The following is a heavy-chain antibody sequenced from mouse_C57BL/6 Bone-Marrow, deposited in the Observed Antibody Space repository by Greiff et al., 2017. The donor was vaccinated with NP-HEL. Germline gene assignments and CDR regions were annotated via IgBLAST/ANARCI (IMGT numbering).Heavy chain of an antibody. V-gene: IGHV1-15*01. CDR2: IDPETGGT. D-gene: IGHD1-1*01. CDR3: TITTVAV. Sequence: VKLQESGAELVRPGASVTLSCKASGYTFTDYEMHWVKQTPVHGLEWIGAIDPETGGTAYNQKFKGKAILTADKSSSTAYMELRSLTSEDSAVYYCTITTVAVWGTGTTVTVSS. CDR1: GYTFTDYE. J-gene: IGHJ1*03.